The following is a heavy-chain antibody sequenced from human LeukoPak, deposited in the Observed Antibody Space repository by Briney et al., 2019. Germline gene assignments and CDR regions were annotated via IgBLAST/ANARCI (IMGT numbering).Heavy chain of an antibody. Sequence: KPSETLSLTCTVSGGSISSSSYYWGWIRQPPGKGLEWIGSIYYSGSTYYNPSLKSRVTISVDTSKNQFSLKLSSVTAADTAVYYCARDFKLSSKSFFDYWGQGTLVTVSS. J-gene: IGHJ4*02. CDR3: ARDFKLSSKSFFDY. V-gene: IGHV4-39*07. CDR1: GGSISSSSYY. D-gene: IGHD2/OR15-2a*01. CDR2: IYYSGST.